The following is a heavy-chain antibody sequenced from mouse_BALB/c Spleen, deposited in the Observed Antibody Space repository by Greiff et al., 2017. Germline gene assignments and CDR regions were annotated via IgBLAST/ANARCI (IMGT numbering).Heavy chain of an antibody. Sequence: EVQLVESGAELVKPGASVKLSCTASGFNIKDTYMHWVKQRPEQGLEWIGRIDPANGNTKYDPKFQGKATITADTSSNTAYLQLSSLTSEDTAVYYCARRDYGSSYLFAYWGQGTLVTVSA. CDR1: GFNIKDTY. CDR2: IDPANGNT. CDR3: ARRDYGSSYLFAY. V-gene: IGHV14-3*02. D-gene: IGHD1-1*01. J-gene: IGHJ3*01.